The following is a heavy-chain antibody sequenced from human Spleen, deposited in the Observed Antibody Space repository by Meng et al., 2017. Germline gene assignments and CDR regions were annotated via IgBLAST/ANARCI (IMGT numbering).Heavy chain of an antibody. Sequence: ASVKVSCKAYAYTFIGFHIHWVRQAPGQGLEWMGHINPNSGDTLYAQKFQGRVSMTGDTSISTAYVELSGLRSDDTAVYYCARDHVFWSGYHTDYYGMDVWGQGTTVTVSS. V-gene: IGHV1-2*06. CDR1: AYTFIGFH. D-gene: IGHD3-3*01. J-gene: IGHJ6*02. CDR3: ARDHVFWSGYHTDYYGMDV. CDR2: INPNSGDT.